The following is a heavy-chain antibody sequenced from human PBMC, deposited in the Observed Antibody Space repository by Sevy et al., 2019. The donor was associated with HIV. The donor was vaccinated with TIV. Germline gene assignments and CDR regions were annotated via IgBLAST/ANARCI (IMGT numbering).Heavy chain of an antibody. CDR3: ARGEYCSSTTCSYFDY. Sequence: GGSLRLSCAASGFTFSSYSINWVRQAPGKGLEWVSSISSSSNFIYYADSVKGRFTISRDNAKNSLYRQMHSLRAEDTAVYYCARGEYCSSTTCSYFDYWGQGTLVTVSS. CDR2: ISSSSNFI. D-gene: IGHD2-2*01. J-gene: IGHJ4*02. V-gene: IGHV3-21*01. CDR1: GFTFSSYS.